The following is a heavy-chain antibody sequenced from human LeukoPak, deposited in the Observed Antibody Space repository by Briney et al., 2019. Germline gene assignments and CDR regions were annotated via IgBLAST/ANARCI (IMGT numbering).Heavy chain of an antibody. CDR2: IYYSGST. CDR3: ARGPVGGTTYNDGDAFDI. D-gene: IGHD1-7*01. V-gene: IGHV4-61*01. Sequence: SETLSLTCTVSGGSISSSSYYWSWIRQPPGKGLEWIGYIYYSGSTNYNPSLKSRVTISVDTSKNQFSLKLSSVTAADTAVYYCARGPVGGTTYNDGDAFDIWGQGTMVTVSS. CDR1: GGSISSSSYY. J-gene: IGHJ3*02.